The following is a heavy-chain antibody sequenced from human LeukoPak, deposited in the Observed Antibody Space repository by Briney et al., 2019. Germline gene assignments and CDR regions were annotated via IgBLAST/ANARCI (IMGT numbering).Heavy chain of an antibody. CDR3: ARVDPRDVDAFDI. CDR1: GFTFSSYG. Sequence: KPGGSLRLSCAASGFTFSSYGMNWVRQAPGKGLEWVSSISSSSSYIYYADSVKGRFTISRDNAKNSLYLQMNSLRAEDTAVYYCARVDPRDVDAFDIWGQGTMVTVSS. V-gene: IGHV3-21*01. J-gene: IGHJ3*02. CDR2: ISSSSSYI. D-gene: IGHD3-10*01.